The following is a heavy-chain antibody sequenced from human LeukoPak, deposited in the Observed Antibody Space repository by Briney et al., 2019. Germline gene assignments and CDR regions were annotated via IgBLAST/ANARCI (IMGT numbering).Heavy chain of an antibody. D-gene: IGHD6-13*01. CDR1: GGSFSGYY. CDR3: ARGWAAAGTPY. CDR2: INHSGST. J-gene: IGHJ4*02. V-gene: IGHV4-34*01. Sequence: SETLSLTCAVYGGSFSGYYWSWIRQPPGKGLEWIGEINHSGSTNYNPSLKSRVTISVDTSKNQFSLKLSSVTAADTAVYYCARGWAAAGTPYWGQGTLVTVSS.